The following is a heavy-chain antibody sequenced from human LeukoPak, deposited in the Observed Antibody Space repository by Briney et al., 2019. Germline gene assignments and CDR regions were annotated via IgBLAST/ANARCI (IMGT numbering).Heavy chain of an antibody. D-gene: IGHD1-26*01. CDR2: IYYNGST. J-gene: IGHJ4*02. Sequence: PSETLSLTCAVYGGSFSGYYWSWIRQPPGTGLEWIGSIYYNGSTYYNPSLKSRVTISVDTSKNQFSLKLSSVTTADTAVYYCARGQYSGSYYADYWGQGTLVTVSS. V-gene: IGHV4-34*01. CDR3: ARGQYSGSYYADY. CDR1: GGSFSGYY.